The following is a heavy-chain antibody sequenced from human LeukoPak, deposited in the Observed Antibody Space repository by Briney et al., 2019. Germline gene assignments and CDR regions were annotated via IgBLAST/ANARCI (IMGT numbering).Heavy chain of an antibody. Sequence: ASVKVSCKASGYTFTGYYMHWVRQAPGQGLEWMGWINPNSGGTNYAQKFQGRVTMTRDTSISTAYMELSRLRSDDTAVYYCAREVDTFGVVIGRAAFDIWGQGTMVTVSS. D-gene: IGHD3-3*01. CDR1: GYTFTGYY. CDR3: AREVDTFGVVIGRAAFDI. CDR2: INPNSGGT. J-gene: IGHJ3*02. V-gene: IGHV1-2*02.